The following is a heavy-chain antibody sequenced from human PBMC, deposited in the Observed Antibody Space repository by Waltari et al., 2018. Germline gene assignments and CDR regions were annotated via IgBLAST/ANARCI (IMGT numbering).Heavy chain of an antibody. J-gene: IGHJ4*02. CDR3: AKVTAVDVVGASALDY. CDR2: ISGSGIST. Sequence: WVRQAPGKGLEWVSTISGSGISTYYADSVKGRFTISRDNSKNTLYLQMNSLRAEDTAVYYCAKVTAVDVVGASALDYWGQGTLVTVSS. V-gene: IGHV3-23*01. D-gene: IGHD1-26*01.